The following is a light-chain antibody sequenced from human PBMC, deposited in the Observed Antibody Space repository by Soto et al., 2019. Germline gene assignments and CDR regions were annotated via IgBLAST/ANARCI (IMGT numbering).Light chain of an antibody. J-gene: IGKJ1*01. V-gene: IGKV1-5*03. CDR2: KAS. CDR3: QHYNSYSEA. CDR1: HSIGNY. Sequence: DIHITQSPSYLSASVRDRVSITCRASHSIGNYLNWYQQKPGKAPKLLIYKASTLKSGVPSRFSGSGSGTEFTLTISSLQNDDFATYYCQHYNSYSEAFGQGTKVDIK.